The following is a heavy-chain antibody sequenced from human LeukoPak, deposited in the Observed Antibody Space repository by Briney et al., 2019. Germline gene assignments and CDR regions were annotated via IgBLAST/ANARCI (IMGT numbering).Heavy chain of an antibody. CDR3: ARAKLRVTTRFDYYYGMDV. CDR1: GGTFSSYA. CDR2: IIPILGIA. Sequence: SVRVSCTASGGTFSSYAISWVRQAPGQGLEWMGRIIPILGIANYAQKFQGRVTITADKSTSTAYMELSSLRSEDTAVYYCARAKLRVTTRFDYYYGMDVWGQGTTVTVSS. D-gene: IGHD4-17*01. J-gene: IGHJ6*02. V-gene: IGHV1-69*04.